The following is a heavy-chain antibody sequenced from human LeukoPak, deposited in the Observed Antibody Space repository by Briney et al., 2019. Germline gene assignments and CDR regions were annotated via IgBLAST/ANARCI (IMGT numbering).Heavy chain of an antibody. CDR3: ASPIRRELLQHYYYYMDV. Sequence: SSVKVSCKASGGTFSSYAISWVRQAPGQGLEWMGGIIPIFGTANYAQKFQGRVTITADESTSTAYMELSSLRSEDTAVYYCASPIRRELLQHYYYYMDVWGKGTTVTVSS. CDR1: GGTFSSYA. V-gene: IGHV1-69*13. D-gene: IGHD1-26*01. J-gene: IGHJ6*03. CDR2: IIPIFGTA.